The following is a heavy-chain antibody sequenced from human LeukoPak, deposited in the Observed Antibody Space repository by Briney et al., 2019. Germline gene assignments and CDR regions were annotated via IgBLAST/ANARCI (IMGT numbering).Heavy chain of an antibody. CDR1: GFTFSSNS. Sequence: GSLRLSCAASGFTFSSNSMNWVRQAPGKGLEWVSSISSSSNYIYYADSVKGRFTISRDNAKNSLYLQMNSLRAEDTAVYYCARVRRDGYNTVSDYWGQGTLVTVSP. V-gene: IGHV3-21*01. D-gene: IGHD5-24*01. CDR3: ARVRRDGYNTVSDY. J-gene: IGHJ4*02. CDR2: ISSSSNYI.